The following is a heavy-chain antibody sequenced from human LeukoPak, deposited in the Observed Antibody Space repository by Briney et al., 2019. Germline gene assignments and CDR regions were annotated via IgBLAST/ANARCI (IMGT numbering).Heavy chain of an antibody. J-gene: IGHJ5*02. CDR1: GGSTSSHY. D-gene: IGHD6-6*01. CDR3: ARDLAARSSRWFDP. Sequence: PSETLSLTCTVSGGSTSSHYWSWIRQPPGKGLEWIGYIYYSGSTNYNPSLKSRVTISVDTSKNQFSLKLSSVTAADTAVYYCARDLAARSSRWFDPWGQGTLVTVSS. V-gene: IGHV4-59*11. CDR2: IYYSGST.